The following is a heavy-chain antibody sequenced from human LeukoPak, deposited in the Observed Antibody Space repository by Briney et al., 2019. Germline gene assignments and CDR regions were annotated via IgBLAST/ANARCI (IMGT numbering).Heavy chain of an antibody. CDR1: GFAFTTYW. CDR3: ARDRGYSFYY. J-gene: IGHJ4*02. V-gene: IGHV3-74*01. D-gene: IGHD6-13*01. Sequence: GGSLRLSCAASGFAFTTYWTHWVRPAPREGLGCVSRIDGDGSSTSYADSVKGRFTISRDNAKNTLYLQRNSLRAEDTAVYYCARDRGYSFYYWGQGTLLTVSS. CDR2: IDGDGSST.